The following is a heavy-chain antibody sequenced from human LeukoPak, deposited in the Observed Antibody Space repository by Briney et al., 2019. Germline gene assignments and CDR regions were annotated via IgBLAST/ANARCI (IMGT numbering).Heavy chain of an antibody. CDR1: GFTFSSYA. CDR3: ARGSNGNVWFGESLSFDP. V-gene: IGHV4-34*01. D-gene: IGHD3-10*01. J-gene: IGHJ5*02. CDR2: INHSGST. Sequence: PGGSLRLSCAASGFTFSSYAMSWVRQAPGKGLEWIGEINHSGSTNYNPSLKSRVTISVDTSKNQFSLKLSSVTAADTAVYYCARGSNGNVWFGESLSFDPWGQGTLVTVSS.